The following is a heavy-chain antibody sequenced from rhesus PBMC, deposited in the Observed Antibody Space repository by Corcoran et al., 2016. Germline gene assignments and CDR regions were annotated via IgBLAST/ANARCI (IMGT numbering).Heavy chain of an antibody. D-gene: IGHD5-42*01. Sequence: QVQLQESGPGVVKPSETLSLTCAVSGGSISSGYDWSWLRQPPGKGLEWIGYIYVSSGSTNYNPSLKNRVTISKDSSKNQFSLKLSSVTAADTAVYYCARRGYSGYSYFFDYWGQGVLVTVSS. CDR2: IYVSSGST. V-gene: IGHV4-76*01. J-gene: IGHJ4*01. CDR1: GGSISSGYD. CDR3: ARRGYSGYSYFFDY.